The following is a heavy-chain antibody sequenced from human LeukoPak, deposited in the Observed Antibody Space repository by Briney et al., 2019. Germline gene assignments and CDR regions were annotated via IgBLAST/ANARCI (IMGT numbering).Heavy chain of an antibody. D-gene: IGHD3-22*01. CDR1: GGSISSSNW. V-gene: IGHV4-4*02. J-gene: IGHJ4*02. CDR2: IYHSGST. Sequence: PSGTLSLTCAVSGGSISSSNWWSWVRQPPGKGLEWIGEIYHSGSTNYNPSLKSRVIISVDTSKKQFSLNLTSVTAADTAVYYCARLKYYYDSSGNFDYWGQGTLVTVSS. CDR3: ARLKYYYDSSGNFDY.